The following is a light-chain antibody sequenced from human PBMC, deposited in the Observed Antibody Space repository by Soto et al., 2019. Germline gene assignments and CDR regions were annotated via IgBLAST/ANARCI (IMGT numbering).Light chain of an antibody. V-gene: IGKV3-15*01. CDR2: GAS. CDR3: HQRSDWSLT. J-gene: IGKJ4*01. CDR1: QSVSTN. Sequence: VMTQSPVTLSVSPGERATLSCRASQSVSTNLAWYQHKPGQAPRFLIYGASTRATGIPARFSGSGSGTEFTLTISSLEPEDFAIYYCHQRSDWSLTFGGGTEVEIK.